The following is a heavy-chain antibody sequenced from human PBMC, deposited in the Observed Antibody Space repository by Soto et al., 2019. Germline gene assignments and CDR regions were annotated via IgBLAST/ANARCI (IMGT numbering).Heavy chain of an antibody. J-gene: IGHJ6*02. V-gene: IGHV4-39*01. CDR3: ARHGYSYGYQYYYYGMDV. D-gene: IGHD5-18*01. Sequence: SETLSLTCTVSGGSISRSSYYWGWIRQPPGKGLEWIGSMYYGGSTYYNPSLKSRVTISVDTSKNQFSLMLSSVTAANTAEYYCARHGYSYGYQYYYYGMDVWGQGTTVTVSS. CDR2: MYYGGST. CDR1: GGSISRSSYY.